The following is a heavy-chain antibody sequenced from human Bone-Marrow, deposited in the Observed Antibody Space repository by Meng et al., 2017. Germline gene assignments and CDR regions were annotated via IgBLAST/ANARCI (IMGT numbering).Heavy chain of an antibody. D-gene: IGHD6-19*01. Sequence: QVEVVQSGAEVKKPGASVKVSCKASGGTFSSYAISWVRQAPGQGLEWMGGIIPIFGTANYAQKFQGRVTITTDESTSTAYMELSSLRSEDTAVYYCAGKTYSSGWGEYFQHWGQGTLVTVSS. J-gene: IGHJ1*01. CDR1: GGTFSSYA. CDR2: IIPIFGTA. CDR3: AGKTYSSGWGEYFQH. V-gene: IGHV1-69*01.